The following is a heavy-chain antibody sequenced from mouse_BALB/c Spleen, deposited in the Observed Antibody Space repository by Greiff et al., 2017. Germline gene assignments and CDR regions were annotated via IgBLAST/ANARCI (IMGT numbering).Heavy chain of an antibody. J-gene: IGHJ4*01. CDR3: ARSRYDNAMDY. D-gene: IGHD2-14*01. V-gene: IGHV5-17*02. Sequence: EVQLKESGGGLVQPGGSRKLSCAASGFTFSSFGMHWVRQAPEKGLEWVAYISSGSSTIYYADTVKGRFTISRDNPKNTLFLQMTSLRSEDTAMYYCARSRYDNAMDYWGQGTSVTVSS. CDR1: GFTFSSFG. CDR2: ISSGSSTI.